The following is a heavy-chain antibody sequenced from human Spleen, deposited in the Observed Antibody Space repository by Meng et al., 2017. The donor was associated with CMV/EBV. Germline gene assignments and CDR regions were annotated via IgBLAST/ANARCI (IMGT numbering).Heavy chain of an antibody. Sequence: SQTLSLTCVISGDSVSRNSAAWHWIRQSPSRGLEWLGRTHCGSNYYNDYTVSVKSRRTINPVTSNNQFSLQLNSVTPEDTAVYYCARAKEEWLRFLFDYWGQGTLVTVSS. D-gene: IGHD5-12*01. J-gene: IGHJ4*02. CDR3: ARAKEEWLRFLFDY. CDR1: GDSVSRNSAA. V-gene: IGHV6-1*01. CDR2: THCGSNYYN.